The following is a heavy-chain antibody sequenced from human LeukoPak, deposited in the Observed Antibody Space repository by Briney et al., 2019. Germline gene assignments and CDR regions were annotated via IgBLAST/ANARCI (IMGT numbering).Heavy chain of an antibody. CDR3: ARMGGSSWYLDY. D-gene: IGHD6-13*01. Sequence: GGSLRPSCAASGFTFSSYSMNWVRQAPGKGLEWVSSISSSSSYIYYADSVKGRFTISRDNAKNSLYLQMNSLRAEDTAVYYCARMGGSSWYLDYWGQGTLVTVSS. J-gene: IGHJ4*02. CDR2: ISSSSSYI. CDR1: GFTFSSYS. V-gene: IGHV3-21*01.